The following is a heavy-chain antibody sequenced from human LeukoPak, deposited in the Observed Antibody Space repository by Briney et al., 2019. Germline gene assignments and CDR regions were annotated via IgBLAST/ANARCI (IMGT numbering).Heavy chain of an antibody. CDR2: IWSDGSNR. D-gene: IGHD4-11*01. Sequence: GGSLRLSCATSGFTFSHYGMHWVRQAPGGGLEWVAVIWSDGSNRFCADSVKGRFTISRDNSQKTVYLHMNILRAEDTALYYCAKDAERGFDYSNSLQYWGRGTLVTVSS. V-gene: IGHV3-33*06. CDR1: GFTFSHYG. J-gene: IGHJ4*02. CDR3: AKDAERGFDYSNSLQY.